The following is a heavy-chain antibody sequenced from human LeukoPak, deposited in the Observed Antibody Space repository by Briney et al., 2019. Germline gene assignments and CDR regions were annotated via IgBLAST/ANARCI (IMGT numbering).Heavy chain of an antibody. D-gene: IGHD1-26*01. CDR1: GFTFSSYA. V-gene: IGHV3-23*01. CDR3: AKVPRPRHGGQWELLTQPAYYFDY. J-gene: IGHJ4*02. Sequence: GGSLRLSCAASGFTFSSYAMSWVRQAPGNGLEWVSAISGSGGSTYYADSVKGRFTISRDNSKNTLYLQMNSLRAEDTAVYYCAKVPRPRHGGQWELLTQPAYYFDYWGQGTLVTVSS. CDR2: ISGSGGST.